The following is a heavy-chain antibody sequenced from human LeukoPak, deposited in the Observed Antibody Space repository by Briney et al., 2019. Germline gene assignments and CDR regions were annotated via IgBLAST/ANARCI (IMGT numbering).Heavy chain of an antibody. V-gene: IGHV3-11*01. J-gene: IGHJ5*02. D-gene: IGHD3-16*01. CDR2: ISSSGSTI. CDR3: ARGVLGPYNWFDP. Sequence: GGSLRLSCAASGFTFSDYYMSWIRQAPGKGLEWVSYISSSGSTIYYADSVKGRLTISRDNAKNPLYLQMNSLRAEDTAVYYCARGVLGPYNWFDPWGQGTLVTVSS. CDR1: GFTFSDYY.